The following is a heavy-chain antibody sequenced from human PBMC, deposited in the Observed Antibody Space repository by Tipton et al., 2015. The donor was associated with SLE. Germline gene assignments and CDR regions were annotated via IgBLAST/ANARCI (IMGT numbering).Heavy chain of an antibody. CDR3: ASMVRGVIPNETPDY. CDR2: IYYSGST. J-gene: IGHJ4*02. CDR1: GGSISSSSYY. D-gene: IGHD3-10*01. V-gene: IGHV4-39*01. Sequence: GLAKPSETLSLACTVAGGSISSSSYYWGWIRQPPGKGLEWIGSIYYSGSTYYNPALKSRVTISVDTSKNQFSLKLSSVTAADTAVYYCASMVRGVIPNETPDYWGQGTLVTVSS.